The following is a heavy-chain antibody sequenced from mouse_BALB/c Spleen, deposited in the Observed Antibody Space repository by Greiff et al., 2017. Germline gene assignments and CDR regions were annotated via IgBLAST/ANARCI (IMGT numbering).Heavy chain of an antibody. D-gene: IGHD3-2*01. CDR1: GYAFSSYW. CDR2: IYPGDGDT. J-gene: IGHJ3*01. CDR3: ASSDSSGEAY. Sequence: QVQLQQPGAELVRPGSSVKISCKASGYAFSSYWMNWVKQRPGQGLEWIGQIYPGDGDTNYNGKFKGKATLTADKSSSTAYMQLSSLTSEDSAVYYCASSDSSGEAYWGQGTLVTVSA. V-gene: IGHV1-80*01.